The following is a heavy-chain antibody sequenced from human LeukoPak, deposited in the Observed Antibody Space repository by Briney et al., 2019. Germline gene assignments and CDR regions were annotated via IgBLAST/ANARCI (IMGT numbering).Heavy chain of an antibody. CDR1: GYTFTSYG. D-gene: IGHD1-26*01. CDR3: ARDLLVVGATYWFDP. CDR2: ISAYNGNT. Sequence: GASVKVSCKASGYTFTSYGISWVRQAPGQGLEWMGWISAYNGNTNYAQKLQGRVTMTTDTSTSTAYMELRSLRSDDTAVYYCARDLLVVGATYWFDPCGQGTLVTVSS. V-gene: IGHV1-18*01. J-gene: IGHJ5*02.